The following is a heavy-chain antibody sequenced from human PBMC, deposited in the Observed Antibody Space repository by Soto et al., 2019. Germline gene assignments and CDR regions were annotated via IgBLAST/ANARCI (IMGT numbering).Heavy chain of an antibody. J-gene: IGHJ5*02. CDR3: ARETIPPWFGP. CDR2: ISGSRTVI. Sequence: GGSLRLSCAASGFTFSSYGIHWVRQAPGKGLEWVSSISGSRTVISYADSVKGRFTISRDNAKNSLYLQMNSLRAEDTAVYYCARETIPPWFGPWGQGTLVTVSS. D-gene: IGHD3-9*01. CDR1: GFTFSSYG. V-gene: IGHV3-21*04.